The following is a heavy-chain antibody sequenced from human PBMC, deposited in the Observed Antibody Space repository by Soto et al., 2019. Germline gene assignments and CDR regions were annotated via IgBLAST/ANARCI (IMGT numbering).Heavy chain of an antibody. CDR3: ARDRLAGTHSYYYYMDV. J-gene: IGHJ6*03. CDR2: IWYDGSNK. CDR1: GFTFSSYG. Sequence: GGSLRLSCAASGFTFSSYGMHWVRQAPGKGLEWVAVIWYDGSNKYYADSVKGRFTISRDNSKDTLYLQRNSLRTEDTAVYYCARDRLAGTHSYYYYMDVWGKGTTVTVSS. D-gene: IGHD6-19*01. V-gene: IGHV3-33*01.